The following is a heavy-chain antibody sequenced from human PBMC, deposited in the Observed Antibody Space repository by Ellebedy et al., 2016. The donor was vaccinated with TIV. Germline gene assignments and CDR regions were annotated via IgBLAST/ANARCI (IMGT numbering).Heavy chain of an antibody. V-gene: IGHV1-18*01. J-gene: IGHJ2*01. CDR1: GYTFTRYG. D-gene: IGHD3-10*01. CDR2: IAVYNGHT. Sequence: ASVKVSXKVSGYTFTRYGMSWVRQAPGQGLEWMGWIAVYNGHTKYAQKFQDRDVMTTETATSTVYMELRSLRSDDTAVHYCARSRLGGGHWYFDFWGRGTLVTVSS. CDR3: ARSRLGGGHWYFDF.